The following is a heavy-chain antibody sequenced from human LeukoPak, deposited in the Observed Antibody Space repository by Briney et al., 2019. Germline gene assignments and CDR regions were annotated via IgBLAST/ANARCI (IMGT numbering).Heavy chain of an antibody. CDR1: GFTFSSYS. D-gene: IGHD4-17*01. CDR3: ARTFASDYGDYWFDY. Sequence: GGSLRLSCAASGFTFSSYSMNWVRQAPGKGLEWVSFISSSSSYIYYADSVKGRFTISRDNAKNSLYLQMNSLRAEDTAVYYCARTFASDYGDYWFDYWGQGTLVTVSS. CDR2: ISSSSSYI. J-gene: IGHJ4*02. V-gene: IGHV3-21*01.